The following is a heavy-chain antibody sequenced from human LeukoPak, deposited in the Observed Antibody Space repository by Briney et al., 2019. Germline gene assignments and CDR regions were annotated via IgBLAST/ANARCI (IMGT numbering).Heavy chain of an antibody. V-gene: IGHV1-18*01. CDR2: IGAYNGNT. Sequence: ASVKVSCKASGYTFTSYGISWVRQAPGQGLEWMGWIGAYNGNTNYAQKLQGRVTMTTDTSTSTAYMELRSLRSDDTAVYYCVRWSRTIGVADPGAYWGQGTQVTVSS. D-gene: IGHD6-13*01. CDR1: GYTFTSYG. J-gene: IGHJ4*02. CDR3: VRWSRTIGVADPGAY.